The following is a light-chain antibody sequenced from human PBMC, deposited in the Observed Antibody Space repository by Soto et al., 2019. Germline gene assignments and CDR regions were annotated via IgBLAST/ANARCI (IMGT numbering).Light chain of an antibody. CDR3: QQYGSSPPYT. J-gene: IGKJ2*01. Sequence: EIVLTQSPGTLSLSPGERATLSCRASQRVSSSYLAWYQQKPGQAPRLLIYGASSRATGIPDRFSGSGSGTGFTLTISRLEPEDFAVYYCQQYGSSPPYTFGQGTKLEIK. CDR1: QRVSSSY. V-gene: IGKV3-20*01. CDR2: GAS.